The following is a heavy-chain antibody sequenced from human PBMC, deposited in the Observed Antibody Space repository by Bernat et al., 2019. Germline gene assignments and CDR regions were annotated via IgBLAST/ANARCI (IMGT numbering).Heavy chain of an antibody. CDR3: ARDPYSTGYFDF. D-gene: IGHD6-19*01. Sequence: EVQLVETGGGLIQPGGSLRLPCAASGFTVSSYSMNWFRQAPGKGLEWVSIILGGGSTFYTDSVKGRFTISRDSSRNTLYLQMNSLRAEDTAVYYCARDPYSTGYFDFWGQGILVTVSS. J-gene: IGHJ4*02. CDR2: ILGGGST. CDR1: GFTVSSYS. V-gene: IGHV3-53*02.